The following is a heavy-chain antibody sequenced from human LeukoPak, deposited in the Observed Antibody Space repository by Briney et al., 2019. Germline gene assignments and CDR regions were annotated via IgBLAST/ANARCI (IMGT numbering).Heavy chain of an antibody. CDR2: ISGGGGST. D-gene: IGHD3-3*01. CDR3: AKNPEWLLVDNWFDP. J-gene: IGHJ5*02. V-gene: IGHV3-23*01. CDR1: GFTFDMYA. Sequence: PGGSLRLSCAASGFTFDMYAMSWVRQAPGKGLEWVSVISGGGGSTYYADSVKGRFTISRDNSRNTLFLQMNSLRAEDTAVYYCAKNPEWLLVDNWFDPWGQGTLVTVSS.